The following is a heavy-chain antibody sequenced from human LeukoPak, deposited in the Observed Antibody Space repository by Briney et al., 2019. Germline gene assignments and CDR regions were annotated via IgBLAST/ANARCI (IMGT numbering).Heavy chain of an antibody. CDR3: ARRAHSYDYVWGSYRLDAFDI. V-gene: IGHV5-51*01. CDR1: GYSFTSYW. CDR2: IYPGDSDT. Sequence: GESLKISCKGSGYSFTSYWIGWVRQMPGKGLEWMGIIYPGDSDTRYSPSFQGQVTISADKSISTAYLQWSSLKASDTAMYYCARRAHSYDYVWGSYRLDAFDIWGQGTMVTAS. J-gene: IGHJ3*02. D-gene: IGHD3-16*02.